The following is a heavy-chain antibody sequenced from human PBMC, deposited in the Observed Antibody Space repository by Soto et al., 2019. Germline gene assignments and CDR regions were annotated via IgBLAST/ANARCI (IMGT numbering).Heavy chain of an antibody. J-gene: IGHJ5*02. CDR1: GFTFSSYS. V-gene: IGHV3-48*01. CDR2: ISSSSSTI. CDR3: ARDGYCSGGSCYSWFDP. D-gene: IGHD2-15*01. Sequence: EVQLVESGGGLVQPGGSLRLSCAASGFTFSSYSMNWVRQAPGKGLEWVSYISSSSSTIYYADSVKGRFTISRDNAQNSLYLQMNSLRAEDTAVYYCARDGYCSGGSCYSWFDPWGQGTLVTVSS.